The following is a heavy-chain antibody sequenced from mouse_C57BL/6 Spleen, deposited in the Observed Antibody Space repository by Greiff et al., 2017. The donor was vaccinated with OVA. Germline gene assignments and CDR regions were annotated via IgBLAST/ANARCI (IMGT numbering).Heavy chain of an antibody. J-gene: IGHJ2*01. CDR2: IDPSDSYT. CDR1: GYTFTSYW. Sequence: QVHVKQSGAELVKPGASVKLSCKASGYTFTSYWMQWVKQRPGQGLEWIGEIDPSDSYTNYNQKFKGKATLTVDTSSSTAYMQLSSLTSEDSAVYYCARGEYRALDYWGQGTTLTVSS. CDR3: ARGEYRALDY. V-gene: IGHV1-50*01. D-gene: IGHD5-2*01.